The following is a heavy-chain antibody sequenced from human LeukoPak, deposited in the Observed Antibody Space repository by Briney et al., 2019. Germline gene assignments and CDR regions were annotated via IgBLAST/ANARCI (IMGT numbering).Heavy chain of an antibody. CDR2: INPNSGGT. J-gene: IGHJ4*02. D-gene: IGHD5-12*01. Sequence: GASVKVSCKASGYTFTSYDINWVRQAPGQGLEWMGWINPNSGGTNYAQKFQGRVTMTRDTSISTAYMELNRLRSDDTAVYYCARVANKTSTSLDYWGQGTLVTVSS. CDR3: ARVANKTSTSLDY. V-gene: IGHV1-2*02. CDR1: GYTFTSYD.